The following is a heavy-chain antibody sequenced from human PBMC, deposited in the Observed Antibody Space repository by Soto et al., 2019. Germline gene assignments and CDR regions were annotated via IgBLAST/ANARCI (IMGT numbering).Heavy chain of an antibody. CDR1: GGSISSGDYY. CDR2: IYYSGST. J-gene: IGHJ6*02. Sequence: QVQLQESGPGLVKPSQTLSLTCTVSGGSISSGDYYWSWIRQPPGKGLEWIGYIYYSGSTYYNPSHKSRVTISVDTSKNQFSLKLSSVTAADTAVYYCARGRGYSGYGGYYYYGMDVWGQATTVTVCS. CDR3: ARGRGYSGYGGYYYYGMDV. D-gene: IGHD5-12*01. V-gene: IGHV4-30-4*01.